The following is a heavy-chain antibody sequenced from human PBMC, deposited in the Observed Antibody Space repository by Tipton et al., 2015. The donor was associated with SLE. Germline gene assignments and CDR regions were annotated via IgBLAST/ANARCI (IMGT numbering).Heavy chain of an antibody. D-gene: IGHD2-15*01. V-gene: IGHV3-49*04. Sequence: SLRLSCIGSGFKFGDFAMTWVRQGPGKGLEWIGYIRSKNYGGTTEYAASVRGRFTISRDDSKDIAYLQMNSLKTEDTAVYFCTRGSGRYEYWGQGTLVNVSS. CDR1: GFKFGDFA. J-gene: IGHJ4*02. CDR2: IRSKNYGGTT. CDR3: TRGSGRYEY.